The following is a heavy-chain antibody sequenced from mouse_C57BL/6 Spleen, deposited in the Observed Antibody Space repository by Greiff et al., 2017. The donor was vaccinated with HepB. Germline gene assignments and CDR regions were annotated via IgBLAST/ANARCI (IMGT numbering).Heavy chain of an antibody. Sequence: EVKLVESGTVLARPGASVKMSCKTSGYTFTSYWMHWVKQRPGQGLEWIGAIYPGNSDTSYNQKFKGKAKLTAVTSASTAYMELSSLTNEDSAVYYCTNYYGSSGYFDVWGTGTTVTVSS. D-gene: IGHD1-1*01. V-gene: IGHV1-5*01. CDR1: GYTFTSYW. CDR3: TNYYGSSGYFDV. J-gene: IGHJ1*03. CDR2: IYPGNSDT.